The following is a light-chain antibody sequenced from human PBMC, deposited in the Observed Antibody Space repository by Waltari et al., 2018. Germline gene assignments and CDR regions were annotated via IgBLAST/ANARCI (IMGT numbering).Light chain of an antibody. Sequence: EMVMRQSPATLSVFPGERATLSCRASQSIRSNLAWYQHKPGQAPRLLIYGASTRATGIPARFSGSGSGTEFTLTISSLQSEDFAVYFCQQYDNWLGTFGQGTKVEIK. CDR3: QQYDNWLGT. CDR2: GAS. J-gene: IGKJ1*01. V-gene: IGKV3-15*01. CDR1: QSIRSN.